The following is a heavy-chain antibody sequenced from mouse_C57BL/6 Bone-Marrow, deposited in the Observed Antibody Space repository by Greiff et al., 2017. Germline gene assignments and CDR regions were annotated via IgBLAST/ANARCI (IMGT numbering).Heavy chain of an antibody. Sequence: VQLKQSGAELVKPGASVKLSCTASGFNIKDYYMHWVKQRTEQGLEWIGRIDPEDGETKYAPKFQGKATITADTSSNTAYLQLSSLTSEDTAVYYCARVWAIGNCDYYAMDYWGQGTSVTVSS. CDR2: IDPEDGET. V-gene: IGHV14-2*01. CDR1: GFNIKDYY. CDR3: ARVWAIGNCDYYAMDY. D-gene: IGHD2-1*01. J-gene: IGHJ4*01.